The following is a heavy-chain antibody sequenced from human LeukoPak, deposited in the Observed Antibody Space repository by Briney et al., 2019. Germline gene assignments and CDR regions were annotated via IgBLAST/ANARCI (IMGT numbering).Heavy chain of an antibody. D-gene: IGHD3-22*01. CDR1: GFTFDDYA. V-gene: IGHV3-43*02. CDR2: ISGDGGST. CDR3: AKDGNYDTGVDYFDY. Sequence: GGSLRLSCAASGFTFDDYAMHWVRQAPGKGLEWVSLISGDGGSTYYADSVKGRFTISRDNSKNSLYLQMNSLRTEDTALYYCAKDGNYDTGVDYFDYWGRGTLVTVSS. J-gene: IGHJ4*02.